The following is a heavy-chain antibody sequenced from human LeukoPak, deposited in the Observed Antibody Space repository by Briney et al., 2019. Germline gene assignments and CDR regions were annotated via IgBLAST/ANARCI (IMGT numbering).Heavy chain of an antibody. CDR3: ARYQNSGGYRFGAFDI. D-gene: IGHD6-19*01. CDR2: INHSGST. CDR1: GGSFSGYY. Sequence: PSETLSLTCAVYGGSFSGYYWSWIRQPPGKGLEWIGEINHSGSTNYNPSLKSRVTISVDTSKNQFSLKLSSVTAANTAVYYCARYQNSGGYRFGAFDIWGQGTMVTVSS. J-gene: IGHJ3*02. V-gene: IGHV4-34*01.